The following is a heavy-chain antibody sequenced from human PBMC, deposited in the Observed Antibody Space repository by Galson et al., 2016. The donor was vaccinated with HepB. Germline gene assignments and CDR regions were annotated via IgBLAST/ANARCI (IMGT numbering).Heavy chain of an antibody. CDR1: GFNLSDYN. CDR2: ISSGSRII. Sequence: SLRLSCAASGFNLSDYNMNWVRQVPGKGLEWISYISSGSRIIYYADSAKGRFTISRDNAKSSLYLQMNSLRDEDTAVYYCVRERGYSGYSSYYYLDVWGKGTTVTVSS. J-gene: IGHJ6*03. CDR3: VRERGYSGYSSYYYLDV. D-gene: IGHD5-12*01. V-gene: IGHV3-48*02.